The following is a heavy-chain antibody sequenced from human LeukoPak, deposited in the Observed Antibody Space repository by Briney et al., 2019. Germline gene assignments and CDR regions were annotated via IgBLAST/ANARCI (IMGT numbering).Heavy chain of an antibody. CDR3: ARIRDGYNDAYDI. V-gene: IGHV1-46*01. Sequence: GASVKVSCKASGYTFTNYYIRWVRQAPGQGLEWMGLINPGGDNTDYAQNFQGRVTMTRDTSTSTVYMGLSSLRSEGTAVYYCARIRDGYNDAYDIWGQGTMVTVSS. D-gene: IGHD5-24*01. CDR1: GYTFTNYY. CDR2: INPGGDNT. J-gene: IGHJ3*02.